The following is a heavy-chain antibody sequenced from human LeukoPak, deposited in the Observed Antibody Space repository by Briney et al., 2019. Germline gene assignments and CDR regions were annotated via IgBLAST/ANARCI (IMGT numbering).Heavy chain of an antibody. CDR3: ARSPTTSAFDI. Sequence: PGGSLRLSCAASGFTFSYYGLHWVRQAPGKGLEWVALISTDPSNKNYADSVKGRFTISRDNSKNTLYLQMNSLRAEDTAVYYCARSPTTSAFDIWGQGTMVTVSS. CDR1: GFTFSYYG. V-gene: IGHV3-30*03. J-gene: IGHJ3*02. D-gene: IGHD1-26*01. CDR2: ISTDPSNK.